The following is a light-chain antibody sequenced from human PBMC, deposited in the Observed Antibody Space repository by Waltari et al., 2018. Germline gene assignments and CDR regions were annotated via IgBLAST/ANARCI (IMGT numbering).Light chain of an antibody. Sequence: QLVLTQSPSASASLGASVKLTCTLSSGHSSNIIAWLQQQPGKGPRYLMQVNSDGSHSKGDGIPDRFSGSSSGAERYLTISSLQSEDEADYYCETGGHGTWVFGGGTKLTVL. V-gene: IGLV4-69*02. J-gene: IGLJ3*02. CDR3: ETGGHGTWV. CDR1: SGHSSNI. CDR2: VNSDGSH.